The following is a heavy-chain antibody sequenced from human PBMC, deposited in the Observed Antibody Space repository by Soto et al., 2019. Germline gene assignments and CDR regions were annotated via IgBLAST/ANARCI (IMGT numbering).Heavy chain of an antibody. CDR1: GFTFSSYS. V-gene: IGHV3-30*03. CDR2: ISKDGNVK. CDR3: TGEVASGY. J-gene: IGHJ4*02. D-gene: IGHD2-8*02. Sequence: PGGSLRLSCAASGFTFSSYSMHWVRQAPGKGLEWVAVISKDGNVKYYAESVKGRFTISRDNSKNTLYLQMNSLGAEDTAAYYCTGEVASGYWGQGTLVTVSS.